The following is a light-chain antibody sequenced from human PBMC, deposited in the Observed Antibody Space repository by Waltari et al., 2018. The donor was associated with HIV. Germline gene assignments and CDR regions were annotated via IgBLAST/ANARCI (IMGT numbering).Light chain of an antibody. CDR3: QQYDSTPRT. CDR2: WAS. V-gene: IGKV4-1*01. CDR1: LSLLYRSNNKNY. Sequence: IVITHSPSSLPVSLGARATINSRSRLSLLYRSNNKNYLAGDQQKPGQPPQLLFYWASGRESGVYNRFSGSESGTNVTLTISDLQADDVALYYCQQYDSTPRTFGQGTRMEI. J-gene: IGKJ2*01.